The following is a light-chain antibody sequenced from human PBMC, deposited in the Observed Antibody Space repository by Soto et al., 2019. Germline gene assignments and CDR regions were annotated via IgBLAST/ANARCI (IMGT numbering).Light chain of an antibody. CDR1: SSNVGAGYY. CDR3: QSYDSSLSGFVV. J-gene: IGLJ2*01. CDR2: GNS. Sequence: QSVLTQPPSVSGSPGQRVTISCTGSSSNVGAGYYVHWYQQLPGTAPKLIIYGNSNRPSGVPDRFSGSKSGTAASLAITGFQAEDEAEYYCQSYDSSLSGFVVFGGGTKLTVL. V-gene: IGLV1-40*01.